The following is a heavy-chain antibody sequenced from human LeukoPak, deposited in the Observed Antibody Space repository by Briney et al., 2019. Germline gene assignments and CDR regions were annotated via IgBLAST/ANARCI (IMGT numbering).Heavy chain of an antibody. D-gene: IGHD3-22*01. CDR1: GYTFTDYY. Sequence: VASVKVSCKASGYTFTDYYMHWVRQAPGQGLEWMGRITPNSGATKYAQKFRGRVSMTRDTSINTAYMELSRLRSDDTAIYYCARASRFYYDSSGDFDYWGQGTLVTVSS. CDR2: ITPNSGAT. CDR3: ARASRFYYDSSGDFDY. J-gene: IGHJ4*02. V-gene: IGHV1-2*02.